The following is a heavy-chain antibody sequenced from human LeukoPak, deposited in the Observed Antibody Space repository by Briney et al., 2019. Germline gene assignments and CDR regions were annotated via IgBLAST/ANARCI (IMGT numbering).Heavy chain of an antibody. Sequence: ASVKVSCKASGDTFTGYYMHWVRQAPGQGLEWMGWINPNSGGTNYAQKFQGRVTMTRDTSISTAYMELSRLRSDDTAVYYCAIDWGSDYYYYMDVWGKGTTVTVSS. J-gene: IGHJ6*03. CDR2: INPNSGGT. V-gene: IGHV1-2*02. CDR1: GDTFTGYY. D-gene: IGHD7-27*01. CDR3: AIDWGSDYYYYMDV.